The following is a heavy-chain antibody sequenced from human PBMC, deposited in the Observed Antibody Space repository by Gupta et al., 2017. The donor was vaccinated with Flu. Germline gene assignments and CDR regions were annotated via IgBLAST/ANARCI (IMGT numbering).Heavy chain of an antibody. CDR2: ISSSVVP. V-gene: IGHV3-48*03. CDR3: ARGHWDS. CDR1: GSTFRDPP. Sequence: EVKLLGSGGGLVQPGGSLSLPCAASGSTFRDPPVGWFRQAPGKGLEWVSFISSSVVPYYTDSGKGRYTISRDNAKNSVYLQMDSLRAEDTAFYYCARGHWDSWGQGTLVTVSS. J-gene: IGHJ4*02.